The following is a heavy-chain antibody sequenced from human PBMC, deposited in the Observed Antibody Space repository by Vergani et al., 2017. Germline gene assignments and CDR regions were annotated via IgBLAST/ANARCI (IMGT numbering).Heavy chain of an antibody. Sequence: EVQLVESGGSLVHPGGSLRLSCAASGFSFSNHWMSWVRLAPGKGLEWVAEINKDGSEQYYVDSVRGRFTISRDNTKNSLYLQMNNLRAEDTAVYYCARQSRDVFCTNGVCPLGYWGQGALVTVSS. CDR1: GFSFSNHW. CDR3: ARQSRDVFCTNGVCPLGY. CDR2: INKDGSEQ. D-gene: IGHD2-8*01. V-gene: IGHV3-7*01. J-gene: IGHJ4*02.